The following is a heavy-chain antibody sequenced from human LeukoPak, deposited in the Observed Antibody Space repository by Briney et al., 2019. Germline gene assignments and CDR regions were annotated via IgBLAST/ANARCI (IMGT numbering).Heavy chain of an antibody. Sequence: GGSLRLSCAASGFTFSSYSMNWVRQAPGKGLEWVSSISSSSSYIYYADSVKGRFTISRDNAKNSLYLQMNSLRAEDTAVYYCARDPGTYSSSWYDYWGQGTLVTVSS. V-gene: IGHV3-21*01. CDR1: GFTFSSYS. D-gene: IGHD6-13*01. CDR3: ARDPGTYSSSWYDY. J-gene: IGHJ4*02. CDR2: ISSSSSYI.